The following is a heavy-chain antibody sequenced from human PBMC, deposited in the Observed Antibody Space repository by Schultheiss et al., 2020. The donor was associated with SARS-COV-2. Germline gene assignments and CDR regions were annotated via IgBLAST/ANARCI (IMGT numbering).Heavy chain of an antibody. CDR2: ISSSSSTI. Sequence: GSLRLSCAASGFTFSSYSMNWVRQAPGKGLEWVSYISSSSSTIYYADSVKGRFTISRDNAKNSLYLQMNSLRAEDTAVYYCARPTYCSSTSCYAFGEYYFDYWGQGTLVTVSS. CDR1: GFTFSSYS. D-gene: IGHD2-2*01. J-gene: IGHJ4*02. V-gene: IGHV3-48*04. CDR3: ARPTYCSSTSCYAFGEYYFDY.